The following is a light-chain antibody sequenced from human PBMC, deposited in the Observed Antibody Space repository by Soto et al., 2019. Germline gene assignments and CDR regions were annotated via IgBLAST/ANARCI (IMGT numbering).Light chain of an antibody. J-gene: IGKJ1*01. Sequence: DIQMSQSPSSLSALVGDGVTIACRASQSVSSYLTWYQQKPGQAPKLLIYAASSLPSGIPSRFSGSGSGTDFTLTISSLQPEDFATYYCQQSNSTPQTFGQGTKVDIK. CDR2: AAS. CDR3: QQSNSTPQT. CDR1: QSVSSY. V-gene: IGKV1-39*01.